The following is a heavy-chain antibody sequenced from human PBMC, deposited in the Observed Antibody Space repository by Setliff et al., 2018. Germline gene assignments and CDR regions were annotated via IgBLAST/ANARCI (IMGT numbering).Heavy chain of an antibody. D-gene: IGHD2-15*01. CDR1: GGTFSSYA. V-gene: IGHV1-69*10. J-gene: IGHJ1*01. Sequence: SVKVSCKASGGTFSSYAISWVRQAPRQGLEWMGGIIPILGIANYAQKFQGRVTITADKSTSTAYMELSSLRSEDTAVYYCARDGRSAHVVVVAASSSQYFQHWGQGTLVTSPQ. CDR2: IIPILGIA. CDR3: ARDGRSAHVVVVAASSSQYFQH.